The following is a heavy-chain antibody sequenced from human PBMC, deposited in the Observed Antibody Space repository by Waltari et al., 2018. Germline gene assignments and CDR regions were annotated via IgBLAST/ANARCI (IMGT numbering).Heavy chain of an antibody. CDR2: IYHDGKT. V-gene: IGHV4-38-2*01. J-gene: IGHJ4*02. CDR3: ARVGPYAGSGHYYGPWEY. Sequence: QVQLHESGPGLVKPSETLSLTCDVSGYSISSGFYWGWIRQPPGKGLEWIGSIYHDGKTHFSPSLQSRVTISVDTSKNQFSLKLKSVTAADTAVYYCARVGPYAGSGHYYGPWEYWGQGTLVAVSS. D-gene: IGHD3-22*01. CDR1: GYSISSGFY.